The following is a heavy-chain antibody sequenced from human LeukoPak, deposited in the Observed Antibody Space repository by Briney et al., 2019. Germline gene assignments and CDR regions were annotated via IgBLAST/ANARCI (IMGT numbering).Heavy chain of an antibody. CDR1: GFPFSSYC. D-gene: IGHD5-24*01. J-gene: IGHJ4*02. Sequence: GGSLRLSCVASGFPFSSYCMTWVRQAPGKVLKWVANIKQDGSKKSYVDSVKGRFTISRDNAKNSLYLQMNSLRAEDTAIYYCTRVGYIDEGIDYWGQGTLVTVSS. V-gene: IGHV3-7*04. CDR3: TRVGYIDEGIDY. CDR2: IKQDGSKK.